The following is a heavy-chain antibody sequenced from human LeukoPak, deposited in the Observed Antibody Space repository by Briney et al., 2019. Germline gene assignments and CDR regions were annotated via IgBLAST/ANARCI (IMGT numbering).Heavy chain of an antibody. CDR3: ARSAGYSYGGVDFDY. Sequence: SETLSLTCTVSGGSISSYYWSWIQQPPGKGLEWIGYIYYSGSTNYNPSLKSRVTISVDASKNQFSLKLSSVTAADTAVYYCARSAGYSYGGVDFDYWGQGTLVTVSS. V-gene: IGHV4-59*08. CDR1: GGSISSYY. D-gene: IGHD5-18*01. J-gene: IGHJ4*02. CDR2: IYYSGST.